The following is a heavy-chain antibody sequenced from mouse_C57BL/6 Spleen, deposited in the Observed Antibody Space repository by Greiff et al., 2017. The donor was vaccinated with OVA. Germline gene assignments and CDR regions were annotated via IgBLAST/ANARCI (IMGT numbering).Heavy chain of an antibody. D-gene: IGHD1-1*01. V-gene: IGHV5-9*01. CDR2: ISGGGGNT. J-gene: IGHJ1*03. CDR3: ARADYGSSRYFDV. Sequence: EVKVVESGGGLVKPGGSLKLSCAASGFTFSSYTMSWVRQTPEKRLEWVATISGGGGNTYYPDSVKGRFTISRDNAKNTLYLQMSSLRSEDTALYYCARADYGSSRYFDVWGTGTTVTGSS. CDR1: GFTFSSYT.